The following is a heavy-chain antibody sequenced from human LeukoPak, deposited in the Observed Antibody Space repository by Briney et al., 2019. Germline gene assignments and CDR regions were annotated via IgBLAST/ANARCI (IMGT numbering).Heavy chain of an antibody. CDR3: ARKSSISTSHPEVC. CDR2: ITNLGVGS. CDR1: GFTFNYYA. V-gene: IGHV3-23*01. Sequence: TGGSLRLSCAASGFTFNYYAMTWVRQAPGKGLQWVSSITNLGVGSYYADSVKGRFTIYRDNSKNTLYLQMNSLRVEDTAVYYCARKSSISTSHPEVCWGQGTLVTVSS. J-gene: IGHJ4*02. D-gene: IGHD1-26*01.